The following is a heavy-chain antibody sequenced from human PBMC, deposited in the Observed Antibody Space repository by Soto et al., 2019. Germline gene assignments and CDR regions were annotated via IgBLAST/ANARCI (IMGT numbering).Heavy chain of an antibody. J-gene: IGHJ6*02. CDR1: GFTLDDYA. V-gene: IGHV3-9*01. Sequence: PGGSLRLSCAASGFTLDDYAMHWVRQAPGKGLEWVSGISWNSGSIGYADSVKGRFTISRDNAKNSLYLQMNSLRAEDTALYYCAKASGPTYYYYGMDVWGQGTTVTVSS. D-gene: IGHD6-25*01. CDR3: AKASGPTYYYYGMDV. CDR2: ISWNSGSI.